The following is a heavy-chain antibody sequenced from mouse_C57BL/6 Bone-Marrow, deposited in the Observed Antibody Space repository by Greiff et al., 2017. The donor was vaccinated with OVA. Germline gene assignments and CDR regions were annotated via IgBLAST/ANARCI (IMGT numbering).Heavy chain of an antibody. V-gene: IGHV1-22*01. J-gene: IGHJ2*01. CDR2: INPNNGGT. Sequence: EVQLQESGPELVKPGASVKMSCKASGYTFTDYNMHWVKQSHGKSLEWIGYINPNNGGTSYNQKFKGKATLTVNKSSSTAYMELRSLTSEDSAVYYCARSNYYGSSYVLDYWGQGTTLTVSS. D-gene: IGHD1-1*01. CDR3: ARSNYYGSSYVLDY. CDR1: GYTFTDYN.